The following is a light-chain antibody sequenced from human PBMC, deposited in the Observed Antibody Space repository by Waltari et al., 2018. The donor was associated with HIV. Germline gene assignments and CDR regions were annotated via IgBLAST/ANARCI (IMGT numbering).Light chain of an antibody. V-gene: IGLV1-40*01. CDR2: VKT. Sequence: QSVLMQPPSVSAAPGPRVTISCTGSSSNIGAGYHVHWYQQLPGAAPQLLICVKTKRPSGIPDRFSGSKSGASASLAITGLQAEDEGDYYCQSVDNSLRAWGLFGGGTRLTVL. CDR1: SSNIGAGYH. J-gene: IGLJ2*01. CDR3: QSVDNSLRAWGL.